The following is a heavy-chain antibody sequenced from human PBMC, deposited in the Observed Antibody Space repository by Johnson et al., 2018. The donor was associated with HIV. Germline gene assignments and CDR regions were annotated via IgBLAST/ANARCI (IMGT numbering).Heavy chain of an antibody. CDR3: AKGFRVGATDAFDI. CDR2: MRYDGSNK. V-gene: IGHV3-30*02. D-gene: IGHD1-26*01. J-gene: IGHJ3*02. CDR1: GFSFSSYG. Sequence: VQLVESGGGVVQPGGSLRLSCAASGFSFSSYGMHWVRQAPGQGLEWVAFMRYDGSNKYYSDSVKGRFTISRDNSKNTLYLQMNSLRAEDTAVYRCAKGFRVGATDAFDIWGQGTMVTVSS.